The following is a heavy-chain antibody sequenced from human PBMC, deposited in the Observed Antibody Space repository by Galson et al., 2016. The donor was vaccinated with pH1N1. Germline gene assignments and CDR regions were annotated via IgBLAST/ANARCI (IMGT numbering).Heavy chain of an antibody. D-gene: IGHD1-26*01. J-gene: IGHJ4*02. Sequence: SVKVSCKASGYTFTAHYVHWVRQAPGQGLEWMGGISRMFGAPNYAHHFQDRVTITTDDSTSTAYMELMSLRSEDTAVYYCARGGSYYDYWGQGTLVTVAS. V-gene: IGHV1-69*05. CDR2: ISRMFGAP. CDR1: GYTFTAHY. CDR3: ARGGSYYDY.